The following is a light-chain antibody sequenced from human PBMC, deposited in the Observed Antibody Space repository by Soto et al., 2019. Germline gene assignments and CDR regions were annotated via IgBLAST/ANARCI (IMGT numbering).Light chain of an antibody. CDR3: QQRLNWPPG. CDR2: DAS. CDR1: QSVTNY. Sequence: EIFFTQVPDNLALSPGERDTLSCRASQSVTNYIAWYQQRPGQAPRLLIYDASNRASGVPARFSGSGSGTDFTLTISDLEPADFGLYYCQQRLNWPPGFGQGTKVDI. V-gene: IGKV3-11*01. J-gene: IGKJ1*01.